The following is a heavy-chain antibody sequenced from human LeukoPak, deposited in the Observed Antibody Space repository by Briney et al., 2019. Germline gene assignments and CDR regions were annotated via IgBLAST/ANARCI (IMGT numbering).Heavy chain of an antibody. V-gene: IGHV4-61*01. D-gene: IGHD5-24*01. CDR2: IYYSGST. Sequence: SETLSLTCTVSGGSISSSSYYWSWIRQPPGKGLEWIGYIYYSGSTNYNPSFKSRVTISVDTSKNQFSLKLSSVTAADTAVYYCARQDGYNVDYWGQGTLVTVSS. CDR1: GGSISSSSYY. CDR3: ARQDGYNVDY. J-gene: IGHJ4*02.